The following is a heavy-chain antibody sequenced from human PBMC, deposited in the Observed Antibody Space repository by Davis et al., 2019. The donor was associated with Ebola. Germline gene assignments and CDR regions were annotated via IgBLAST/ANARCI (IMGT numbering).Heavy chain of an antibody. J-gene: IGHJ6*03. CDR2: ISGSGGST. CDR1: GFTFSSYA. V-gene: IGHV3-23*01. CDR3: AKVSTHMEGDYYYYMDV. Sequence: PGGSLRLSCAASGFTFSSYAMSWVRQAPGKGLEWVSAISGSGGSTYYADSVKGRFTISRDNSKNTLYLQMNSLRAEDTAVYYCAKVSTHMEGDYYYYMDVWGKGTTVTVSS. D-gene: IGHD2/OR15-2a*01.